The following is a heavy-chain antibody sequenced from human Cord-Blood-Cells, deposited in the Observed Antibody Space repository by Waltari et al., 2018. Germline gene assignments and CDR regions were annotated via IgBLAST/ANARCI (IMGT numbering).Heavy chain of an antibody. J-gene: IGHJ4*02. CDR1: GGTFSSYA. CDR3: AREGGIVPAAMFDY. CDR2: IIPIFGTA. V-gene: IGHV1-69*06. Sequence: QVQLVQSGAEVEKPRSSVKVSCTASGGTFSSYALSCVLQAPGQGLEWMGGIIPIFGTANYAQKFQGRVTITADKSTSTAYMELSSLRSEDTAVYYCAREGGIVPAAMFDYWGQGTLVTVSS. D-gene: IGHD2-2*01.